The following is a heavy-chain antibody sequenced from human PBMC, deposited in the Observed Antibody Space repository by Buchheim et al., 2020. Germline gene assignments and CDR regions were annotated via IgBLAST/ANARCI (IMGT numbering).Heavy chain of an antibody. CDR1: GFTFSSYG. CDR2: IWYDGSNK. V-gene: IGHV3-33*01. J-gene: IGHJ4*02. D-gene: IGHD3-22*01. Sequence: QVQLVESGGGVVQPGRSLRLSCAASGFTFSSYGMHWVRQAPGKGLEWVAVIWYDGSNKYYADSVKGRFTISRDTSKNTLYMQMNSLRAEDTAVYYCARNDDVVMFDYWGQGTL. CDR3: ARNDDVVMFDY.